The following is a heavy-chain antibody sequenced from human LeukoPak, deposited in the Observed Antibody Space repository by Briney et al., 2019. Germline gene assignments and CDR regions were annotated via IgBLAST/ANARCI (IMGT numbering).Heavy chain of an antibody. CDR1: GFTFSSYS. V-gene: IGHV3-48*01. J-gene: IGHJ6*02. CDR3: ARDLIVGGFDYGMDV. CDR2: ISSSSSTI. D-gene: IGHD3-10*01. Sequence: GGSLRLSCAASGFTFSSYSMNWVRQAPGKGLEWVSYISSSSSTIYYADSVKGRFTTSRDNAKNSLYLQMNSLRAEDTAVYYCARDLIVGGFDYGMDVWGQGTTVTVSS.